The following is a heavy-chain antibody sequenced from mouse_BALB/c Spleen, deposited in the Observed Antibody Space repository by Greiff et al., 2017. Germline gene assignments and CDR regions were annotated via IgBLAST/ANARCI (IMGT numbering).Heavy chain of an antibody. CDR2: INPNNGGT. Sequence: VQLQQSGPELVKPGASVKISCKASGYSFTGYFMNWVLQRHGKSLEWIGRINPNNGGTSYNQKFKGKATLTVDKSSSTAYMELRSLTSEDSAVYYCARREDYDYAWFAYWGQGTLVTVSA. CDR3: ARREDYDYAWFAY. V-gene: IGHV1-20*01. CDR1: GYSFTGYF. D-gene: IGHD2-4*01. J-gene: IGHJ3*01.